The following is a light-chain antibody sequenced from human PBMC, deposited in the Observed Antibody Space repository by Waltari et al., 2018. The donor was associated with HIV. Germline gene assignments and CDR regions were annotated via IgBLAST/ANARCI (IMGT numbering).Light chain of an antibody. J-gene: IGLJ2*01. CDR3: SSYAPTNNFYVL. V-gene: IGLV2-8*01. Sequence: QSALTQPPSASGSPGQSVTISCTGTSSDIGGYNYVPWYQQHPGKAPKLIMTEVTKRPSGVPDRFSGSKSGNTASLTVSGLQAEDEAHYYCSSYAPTNNFYVLFGGGTALTVL. CDR2: EVT. CDR1: SSDIGGYNY.